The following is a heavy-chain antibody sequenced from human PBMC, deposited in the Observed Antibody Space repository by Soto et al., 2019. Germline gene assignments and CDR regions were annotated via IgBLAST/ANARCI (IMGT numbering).Heavy chain of an antibody. CDR1: GFTFSDYY. J-gene: IGHJ4*02. CDR3: ARAIRGYGTYGGY. D-gene: IGHD5-12*01. V-gene: IGHV3-11*04. CDR2: ITQSGHAT. Sequence: GGSLRLSCAGSGFTFSDYYMSWIRQTPGKGLEWVSYITQSGHATEYADSVRGRFTISRDNNKNSLYLQMNSLRVEDTGVYYCARAIRGYGTYGGYLGQGTLVPVSS.